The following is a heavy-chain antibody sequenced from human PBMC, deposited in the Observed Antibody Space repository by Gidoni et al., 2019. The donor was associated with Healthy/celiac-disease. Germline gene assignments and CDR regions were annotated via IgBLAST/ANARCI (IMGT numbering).Heavy chain of an antibody. CDR1: GFTFSSYA. J-gene: IGHJ3*02. V-gene: IGHV3-23*01. CDR3: AKDFPTLEQLSDAFDI. CDR2: ISGSGGRP. D-gene: IGHD1-26*01. Sequence: EVQLLESGGGLVQPGGYLRLSCAASGFTFSSYAMSWVRQAPGKGLVWVSSISGSGGRPYYADSVKGRFTISRDNSKNTLYLQMNSLRAEDTAVYYCAKDFPTLEQLSDAFDIWGQGTMVTVSS.